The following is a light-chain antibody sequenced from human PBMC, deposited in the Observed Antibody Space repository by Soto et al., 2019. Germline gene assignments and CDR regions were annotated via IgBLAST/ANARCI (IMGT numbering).Light chain of an antibody. J-gene: IGLJ3*02. CDR2: EVS. CDR3: CSYTSSSTWV. Sequence: QSALTQPASVSGSPGQSITISCTGTSSDVGGYNFVSWYQQHPGKAPKLMIYEVSNRPSGVSNRFSGSMSGNTASLTISGLQAEDEADCYCCSYTSSSTWVFGGVTKLTVL. V-gene: IGLV2-14*01. CDR1: SSDVGGYNF.